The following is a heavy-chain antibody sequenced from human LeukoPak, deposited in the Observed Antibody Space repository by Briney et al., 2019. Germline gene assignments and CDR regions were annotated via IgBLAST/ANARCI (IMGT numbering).Heavy chain of an antibody. Sequence: GASVKVSCKASGGTFSSYAISWVRQAPGQGLEWMGGIIPIFGTANYAQKFQGRVTITTDESTSTAYMELSSLRSEDTVVYYCARDPGLWDYGDRRGAFDIWGQGTMVTVSS. J-gene: IGHJ3*02. V-gene: IGHV1-69*05. CDR3: ARDPGLWDYGDRRGAFDI. CDR2: IIPIFGTA. CDR1: GGTFSSYA. D-gene: IGHD4-17*01.